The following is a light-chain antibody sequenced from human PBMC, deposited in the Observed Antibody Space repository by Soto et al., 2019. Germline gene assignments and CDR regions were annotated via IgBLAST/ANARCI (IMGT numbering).Light chain of an antibody. J-gene: IGKJ5*01. Sequence: AIQLTQSPSSLSASVGDRVTITCRASQGISSALAWYQQKPGKAPKLLIYDASSLESGVPSRFSGSGSGTDFSLTISSLQPEDFATYFCQQFNSYPITFGQGTRLEIK. CDR2: DAS. CDR3: QQFNSYPIT. CDR1: QGISSA. V-gene: IGKV1-13*02.